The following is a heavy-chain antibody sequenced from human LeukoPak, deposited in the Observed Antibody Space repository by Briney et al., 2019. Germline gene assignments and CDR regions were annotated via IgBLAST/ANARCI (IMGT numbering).Heavy chain of an antibody. CDR2: INHSGST. Sequence: PSETLSLTYAVYGGSFSGYYWSWIRQPPGKGLEWIGEINHSGSTNYNPSLKSRVTISVDTSKNQFSLKLSSVTAADTAVYYCARGRETGTVQGWFDPWGQGTLVTVSS. V-gene: IGHV4-34*01. D-gene: IGHD1-1*01. J-gene: IGHJ5*02. CDR1: GGSFSGYY. CDR3: ARGRETGTVQGWFDP.